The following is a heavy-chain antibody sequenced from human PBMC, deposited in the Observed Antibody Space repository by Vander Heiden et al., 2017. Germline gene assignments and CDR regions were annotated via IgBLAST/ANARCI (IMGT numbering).Heavy chain of an antibody. V-gene: IGHV4-39*01. CDR1: GPPLRSYPYG. CDR3: ARQACSADACYGMDV. D-gene: IGHD2-15*01. Sequence: QLQLQESGPGLVRPSDTLSFSCSVSGPPLRSYPYGWGRFRRPPGKGLEWIGTISYSGSTYYNRSFKGRVTISVGTSKNQFSLRLSSVTAADTAVYYCARQACSADACYGMDVWGQGTTVTVSS. J-gene: IGHJ6*02. CDR2: ISYSGST.